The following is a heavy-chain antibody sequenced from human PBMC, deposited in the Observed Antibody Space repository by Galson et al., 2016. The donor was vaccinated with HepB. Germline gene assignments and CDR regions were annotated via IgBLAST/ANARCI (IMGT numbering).Heavy chain of an antibody. CDR2: ISGAGGRT. D-gene: IGHD3-16*01. CDR3: ARDRRHNYAFFDS. Sequence: SLRLSCAGSGFTFINYAMGWVRQAPGKGLEWVSYISGAGGRTKYADSVKGRFTISRDNAKNLLYLQMNSLRDEDTAVYYCARDRRHNYAFFDSWGQGTPITVSS. CDR1: GFTFINYA. V-gene: IGHV3-23*01. J-gene: IGHJ4*02.